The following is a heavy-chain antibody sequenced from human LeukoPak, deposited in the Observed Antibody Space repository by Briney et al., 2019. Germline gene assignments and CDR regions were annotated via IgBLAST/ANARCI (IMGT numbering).Heavy chain of an antibody. V-gene: IGHV1-2*04. CDR2: INPNSGGT. CDR1: GYTFTGYY. Sequence: GASVKVSCKASGYTFTGYYMHWVRQAPGQGLEWMGWINPNSGGTNYAQKFQGWVTMTRDTSISTAYMELSRLRSDDTAVYYCARVKVGATPHYYYGMDVWGQGTTVTVSS. J-gene: IGHJ6*02. CDR3: ARVKVGATPHYYYGMDV. D-gene: IGHD1-26*01.